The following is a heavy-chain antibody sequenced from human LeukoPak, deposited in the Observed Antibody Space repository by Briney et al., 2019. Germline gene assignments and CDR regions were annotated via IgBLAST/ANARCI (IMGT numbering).Heavy chain of an antibody. CDR1: GGSISSSSYY. Sequence: SETLSLTCTVSGGSISSSSYYWGWIRQPPGKGLEWIGSIYYSGSTYYNPSLKSRVTISVDTSKNQFSLKLSSVTAADTAVYYCARNVLRYFDWLLKASWFDPWGQGTLVTVSS. D-gene: IGHD3-9*01. CDR2: IYYSGST. CDR3: ARNVLRYFDWLLKASWFDP. J-gene: IGHJ5*02. V-gene: IGHV4-39*01.